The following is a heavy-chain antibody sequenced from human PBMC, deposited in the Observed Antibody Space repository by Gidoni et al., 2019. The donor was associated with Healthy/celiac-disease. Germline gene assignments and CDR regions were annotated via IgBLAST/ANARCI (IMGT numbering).Heavy chain of an antibody. CDR1: GFTSSRYG. J-gene: IGHJ4*02. CDR2: IWYDGSNK. Sequence: VQRVESGGGVVQPGRSLRRACAASGFTSSRYGMHWVRQAPGKGLEWVAVIWYDGSNKYYADSVKGRFTISRDNSKNTLYLQMNSLRAEDTAVYYCARDHRAGIQLWIDYWGQGTLVTVSS. V-gene: IGHV3-33*01. CDR3: ARDHRAGIQLWIDY. D-gene: IGHD5-18*01.